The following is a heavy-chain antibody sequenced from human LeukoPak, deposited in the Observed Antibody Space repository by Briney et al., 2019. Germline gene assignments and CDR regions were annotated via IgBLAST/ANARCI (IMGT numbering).Heavy chain of an antibody. V-gene: IGHV3-7*02. CDR1: GFTFSNYW. CDR3: ARGKRGFIYGSDF. Sequence: GGSLRLSCAASGFTFSNYWMAWVRQAPGRGLEWVASIKPDGSVIYYGDSVKGRFTLSRDNTKNALHLQMNSLRVEDTALYYCARGKRGFIYGSDFWGQGTLVTVSS. J-gene: IGHJ4*02. CDR2: IKPDGSVI. D-gene: IGHD5-18*01.